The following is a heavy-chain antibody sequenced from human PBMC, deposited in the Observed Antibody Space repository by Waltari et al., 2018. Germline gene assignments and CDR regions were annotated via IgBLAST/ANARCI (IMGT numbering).Heavy chain of an antibody. J-gene: IGHJ4*02. CDR3: ARLYDFWSGYLSPDYFDY. V-gene: IGHV4-38-2*01. Sequence: QVQLQESGPGLVKPSETLTLTCAVSGYSISSGYYWGWIRQPPGKGLAWIGSIYHSEITSYNPALKSRVTISVDTSKNQFSLKLSSVTAADTAVYYCARLYDFWSGYLSPDYFDYWGQGTLVTVSS. CDR2: IYHSEIT. CDR1: GYSISSGYY. D-gene: IGHD3-3*01.